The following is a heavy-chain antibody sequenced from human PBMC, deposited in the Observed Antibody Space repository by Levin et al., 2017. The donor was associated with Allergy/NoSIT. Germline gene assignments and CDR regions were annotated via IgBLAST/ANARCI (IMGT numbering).Heavy chain of an antibody. CDR2: ISQSATNT. V-gene: IGHV3-23*01. CDR1: GFTFSNYG. Sequence: GGSLRLSCAASGFTFSNYGMNWVRQAPGRGLEWVSAISQSATNTYYADSVQGRFTISRDNSKNMLYLQMNSLRVEDTAVYYCAKSYSGNKYSWFDPWGHGTLVTVSS. D-gene: IGHD5-12*01. CDR3: AKSYSGNKYSWFDP. J-gene: IGHJ5*02.